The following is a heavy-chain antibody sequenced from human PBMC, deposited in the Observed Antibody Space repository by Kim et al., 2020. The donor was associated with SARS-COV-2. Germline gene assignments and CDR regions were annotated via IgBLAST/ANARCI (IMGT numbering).Heavy chain of an antibody. CDR3: ARGTNHYESSGYPGNDAFAI. CDR1: GGTFSSFA. V-gene: IGHV1-69*13. Sequence: SVKVSCKASGGTFSSFAISWVRQAPGQGLEWMGGIIPIFGTTNYEQRFQGRVTITADESTGSAYMELSSLRSEDTAVYYCARGTNHYESSGYPGNDAFAIWGQGTMVTVSS. D-gene: IGHD3-22*01. CDR2: IIPIFGTT. J-gene: IGHJ3*02.